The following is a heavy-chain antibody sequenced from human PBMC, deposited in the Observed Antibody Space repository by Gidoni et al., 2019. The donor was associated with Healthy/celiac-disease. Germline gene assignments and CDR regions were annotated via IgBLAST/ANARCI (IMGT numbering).Heavy chain of an antibody. CDR3: ARAFSYGSGMGARVY. CDR1: GFTFSRYS. Sequence: EVQLVESGGGLVKPGGSLRLSCAASGFTFSRYSMNWVRQAPGKGLEWVSSISSSSSYIYYADSVKGRFTISRDNAKNSLYLQMNSLRAEDTAVYYCARAFSYGSGMGARVYWGQGTLVTVSS. V-gene: IGHV3-21*01. CDR2: ISSSSSYI. J-gene: IGHJ4*02. D-gene: IGHD3-10*01.